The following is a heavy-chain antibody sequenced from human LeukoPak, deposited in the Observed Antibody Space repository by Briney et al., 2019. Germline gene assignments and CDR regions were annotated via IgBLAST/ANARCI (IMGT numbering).Heavy chain of an antibody. J-gene: IGHJ6*02. Sequence: PSETLSLTCTVSGGSISSYYWSWIRQPPGKGLEWFGYIYYSGSTNYNPSLKSRVTISVDTSKNQFSLKLSSVTAADTAVYYCARNGGSMVRGVIISYYYYGMDVWGQGTTVTVSS. CDR3: ARNGGSMVRGVIISYYYYGMDV. CDR1: GGSISSYY. D-gene: IGHD3-10*01. CDR2: IYYSGST. V-gene: IGHV4-59*01.